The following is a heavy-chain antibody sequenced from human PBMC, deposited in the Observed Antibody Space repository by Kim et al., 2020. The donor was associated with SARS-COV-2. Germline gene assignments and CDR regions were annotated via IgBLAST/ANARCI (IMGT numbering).Heavy chain of an antibody. J-gene: IGHJ4*02. Sequence: SETLSLTCAVSGASISSGYWWNWVRQPPGKGLEWIGEIHHSGGTYYSPSLKSRVTISIDQSKNEFSLKLSSVTAADTAMYYCARADMWSLRNWGQGTLVT. CDR1: GASISSGYW. CDR2: IHHSGGT. D-gene: IGHD2-21*01. CDR3: ARADMWSLRN. V-gene: IGHV4-4*02.